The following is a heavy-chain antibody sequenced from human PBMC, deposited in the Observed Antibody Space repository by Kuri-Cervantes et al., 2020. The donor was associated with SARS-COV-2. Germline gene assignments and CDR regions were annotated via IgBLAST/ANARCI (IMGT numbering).Heavy chain of an antibody. Sequence: GESLKISCAASGFSFSSYAMSWVRQAPGKGLEWVSVISGSGTGAYYADSVKGRFTISRDNSKNTLYLQMSSLRAEDTAVYYCVKTLFPYCSGGSCSTPVIPRYGMDVWGQGTTVTVSS. CDR2: ISGSGTGA. CDR1: GFSFSSYA. CDR3: VKTLFPYCSGGSCSTPVIPRYGMDV. V-gene: IGHV3-23*01. J-gene: IGHJ6*02. D-gene: IGHD2-15*01.